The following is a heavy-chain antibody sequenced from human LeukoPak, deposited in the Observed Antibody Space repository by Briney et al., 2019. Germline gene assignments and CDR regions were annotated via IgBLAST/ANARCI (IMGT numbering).Heavy chain of an antibody. Sequence: GGSLRLSCAASGFTFSSYAMTWVRQAPGKGLEWVSVISGSGGSTYYADSVKGRFSISRDNYKNTLYLQMSSLRAEDTAVYYCARDPNGNYVGAFDFQRWGQGTLVTVSS. CDR1: GFTFSSYA. CDR2: ISGSGGST. D-gene: IGHD4-17*01. J-gene: IGHJ1*01. V-gene: IGHV3-23*01. CDR3: ARDPNGNYVGAFDFQR.